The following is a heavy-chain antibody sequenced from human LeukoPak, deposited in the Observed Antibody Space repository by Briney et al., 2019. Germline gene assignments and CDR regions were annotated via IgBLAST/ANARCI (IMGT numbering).Heavy chain of an antibody. CDR1: GGSISSGDYY. Sequence: SETLSLTCTVSGGSISSGDYYWSWIRQPPGKGLEWIGYIYYSGSTYYNPSLKSRVTISVDTSKNQFSLKLSSVTAADTAVYYCARFRMGASSRLVDYWGQGTLVTVSS. J-gene: IGHJ4*02. CDR3: ARFRMGASSRLVDY. CDR2: IYYSGST. V-gene: IGHV4-30-4*01. D-gene: IGHD6-13*01.